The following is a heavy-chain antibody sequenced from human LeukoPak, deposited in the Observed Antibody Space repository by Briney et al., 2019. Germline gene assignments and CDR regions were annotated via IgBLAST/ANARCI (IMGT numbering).Heavy chain of an antibody. CDR2: ISYDGSNK. Sequence: GGSLRLSCAASGFTFSSYAMHWVRQAPGKGLEWVAVISYDGSNKYYADSVKGRFTISRDNSKNTLYLQMNSLRAEDTAVYYCARIITMVRGFDYWGQGTLVTVSS. CDR1: GFTFSSYA. J-gene: IGHJ4*02. D-gene: IGHD3-10*01. V-gene: IGHV3-30*04. CDR3: ARIITMVRGFDY.